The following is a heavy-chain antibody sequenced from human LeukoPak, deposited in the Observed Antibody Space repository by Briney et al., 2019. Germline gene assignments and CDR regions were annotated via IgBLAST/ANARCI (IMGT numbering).Heavy chain of an antibody. D-gene: IGHD3-3*01. J-gene: IGHJ4*02. CDR1: RYAFSNYW. CDR2: IKSDGSGI. V-gene: IGHV3-74*03. Sequence: GGSLRLSCTTSRYAFSNYWMYWVRQAPGTGLEWVSRIKSDGSGITYSDAVEGRFTISRDNFKNTFLQMNSLRDEDTAMYYCVRGQTIDYWGQGTLVTVSS. CDR3: VRGQTIDY.